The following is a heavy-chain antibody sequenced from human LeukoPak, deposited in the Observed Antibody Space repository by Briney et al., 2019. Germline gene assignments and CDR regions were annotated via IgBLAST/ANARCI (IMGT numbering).Heavy chain of an antibody. CDR3: ASSSSWYSIDY. CDR1: GFTVSSNY. CDR2: IYSGGST. D-gene: IGHD6-13*01. V-gene: IGHV3-66*01. Sequence: GGSLRLSCAASGFTVSSNYMSWVRQAPGKGLEWVSIIYSGGSTYYAGSVKGRFTISRDNSKNTLYLQMNSLRAEDTAVYYCASSSSWYSIDYRGQGTLVTVSS. J-gene: IGHJ4*02.